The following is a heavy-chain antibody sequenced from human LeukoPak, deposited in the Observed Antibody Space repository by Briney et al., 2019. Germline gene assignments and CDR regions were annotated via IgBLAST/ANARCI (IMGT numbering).Heavy chain of an antibody. CDR3: ARAPYYDGLEGGAEDLDY. J-gene: IGHJ4*02. V-gene: IGHV1-2*02. CDR2: INPNSGGT. CDR1: GYTFTGYY. D-gene: IGHD3-22*01. Sequence: ASVKVSCKASGYTFTGYYMHWVRQAPGQGLEWMGWINPNSGGTNYAQKFQGRVTMTRDTSISTAYMELSRLRSDDTAVYYCARAPYYDGLEGGAEDLDYWGQGTLVTVSS.